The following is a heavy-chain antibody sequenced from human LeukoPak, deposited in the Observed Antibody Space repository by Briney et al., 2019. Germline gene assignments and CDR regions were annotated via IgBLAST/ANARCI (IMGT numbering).Heavy chain of an antibody. Sequence: PGGSLRLSCAASGFTFRNYGMHWGRQAPGKGLEWVAVIWYDGSNKYYADSVKGRFTISRDNSKNTLYLQMNSLRAEDTAVYYCARDPDYGSGSYYTLYYYYGMDVWGQGNTVTVSS. CDR2: IWYDGSNK. V-gene: IGHV3-33*08. CDR3: ARDPDYGSGSYYTLYYYYGMDV. D-gene: IGHD3-10*01. J-gene: IGHJ6*02. CDR1: GFTFRNYG.